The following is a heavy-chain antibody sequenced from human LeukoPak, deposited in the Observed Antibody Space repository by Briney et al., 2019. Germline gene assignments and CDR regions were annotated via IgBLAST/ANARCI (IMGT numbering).Heavy chain of an antibody. V-gene: IGHV3-7*01. Sequence: GGSLRLSCSASGFTFSSYWMGWVPQAPGKGLQWVANIEQDGTDKYYVDSVKGRFTISRDNAKNSLYLQMDSLRADDTAVYFCARTYPGIALAGTFDYWGQGTLVTVSS. CDR1: GFTFSSYW. CDR3: ARTYPGIALAGTFDY. J-gene: IGHJ4*02. CDR2: IEQDGTDK. D-gene: IGHD6-19*01.